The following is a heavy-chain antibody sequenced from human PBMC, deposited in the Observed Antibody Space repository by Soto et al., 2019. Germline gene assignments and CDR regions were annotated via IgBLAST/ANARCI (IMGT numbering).Heavy chain of an antibody. CDR2: VNPSGGST. D-gene: IGHD2-15*01. CDR3: AREENCSDGICYSEYFQR. CDR1: GYIFTAYS. J-gene: IGHJ1*01. V-gene: IGHV1-46*01. Sequence: ASVKGACKAAGYIFTAYSMHWVRQAPGQGLEWMGVVNPSGGSTNYAQKFQDRITMTRDTSTSTVYMDLSSLTSEDTAVYYCAREENCSDGICYSEYFQRWGQGTLVTVTS.